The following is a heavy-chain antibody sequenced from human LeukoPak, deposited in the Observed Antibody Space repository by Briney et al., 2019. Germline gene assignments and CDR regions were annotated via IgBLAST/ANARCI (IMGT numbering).Heavy chain of an antibody. CDR3: AREIAAAGVRGFDY. D-gene: IGHD6-13*01. CDR1: GFTFSSYG. Sequence: PGGSLRLSCAASGFTFSSYGMSWVRQAPGKGLEWVSAISGSGGSTYYADSVKGRFTISRDNSKNTLYLQMNSLRAEDTAVYYCAREIAAAGVRGFDYWGQGTLVTVSS. CDR2: ISGSGGST. V-gene: IGHV3-23*01. J-gene: IGHJ4*02.